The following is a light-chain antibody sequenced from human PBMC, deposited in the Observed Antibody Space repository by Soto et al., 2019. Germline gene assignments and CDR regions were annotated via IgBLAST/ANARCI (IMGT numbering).Light chain of an antibody. J-gene: IGLJ3*02. CDR2: DVS. CDR1: SSDVGAYNS. V-gene: IGLV2-11*01. Sequence: QSALTQPRSVSGSPGQSVTISCAGTSSDVGAYNSVSWYQQHPDKAPKLMIYDVSQRPSGVPDRFSGSKSGNTASLTISGLQAEDEADYYCFSSAGSYTSLFGGGTKLTVL. CDR3: FSSAGSYTSL.